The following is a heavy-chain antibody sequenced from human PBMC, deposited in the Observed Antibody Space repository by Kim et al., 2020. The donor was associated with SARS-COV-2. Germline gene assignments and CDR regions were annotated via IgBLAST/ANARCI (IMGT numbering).Heavy chain of an antibody. D-gene: IGHD3-10*01. V-gene: IGHV5-51*01. CDR1: GYSFTSYW. J-gene: IGHJ4*02. CDR2: IFPADSDT. CDR3: ARLRGYYASGTRLFPYLDH. Sequence: GESLKISCKASGYSFTSYWTAWVRHTPGKGLEWMGIIFPADSDTTYSPSLQGQVTISADKSINTADVQWNSLRASDTAMYYCARLRGYYASGTRLFPYLDHGGQGALVTVSS.